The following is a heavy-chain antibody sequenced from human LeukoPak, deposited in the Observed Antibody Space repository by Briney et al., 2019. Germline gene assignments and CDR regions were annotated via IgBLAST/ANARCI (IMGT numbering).Heavy chain of an antibody. CDR2: IIPILATE. CDR3: AGDRRAAGGFFSPEY. D-gene: IGHD6-13*01. J-gene: IGHJ4*02. CDR1: GGTFSSYA. V-gene: IGHV1-69*11. Sequence: ASVKVSCKASGGTFSSYAFSWVRQAPGQGLEWMGRIIPILATEFYAQKVQDRLTITADPSTSTAYMELSSLRSDDTAVYYCAGDRRAAGGFFSPEYWGQGAQVTVSS.